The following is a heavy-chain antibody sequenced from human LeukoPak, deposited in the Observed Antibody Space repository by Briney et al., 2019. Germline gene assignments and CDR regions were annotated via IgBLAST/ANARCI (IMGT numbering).Heavy chain of an antibody. J-gene: IGHJ4*02. Sequence: GGSLRLSCAASGFTFSSYAMSWVRQAPGKGLEWVSHISSSSSTTYYADSVKGRFTISRDNAKNSLYLQMNRLRAEDTAVYYCTVSFDYWGQGTLVTVSS. V-gene: IGHV3-48*01. CDR1: GFTFSSYA. CDR2: ISSSSSTT. CDR3: TVSFDY. D-gene: IGHD5/OR15-5a*01.